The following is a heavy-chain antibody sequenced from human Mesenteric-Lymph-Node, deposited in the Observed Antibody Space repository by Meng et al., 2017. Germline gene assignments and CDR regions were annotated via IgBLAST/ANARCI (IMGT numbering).Heavy chain of an antibody. CDR1: DGSFSGYY. J-gene: IGHJ4*02. Sequence: SETLSLTCGVYDGSFSGYYWSWIRQPPGKGLEWIGEINHSGSTNYNPSLKSRVTISVDASKKEFSLKLTSVTAADTALYYCARLVRSGAVDPTDYWGQGTLVTVSS. V-gene: IGHV4-34*01. D-gene: IGHD1-26*01. CDR2: INHSGST. CDR3: ARLVRSGAVDPTDY.